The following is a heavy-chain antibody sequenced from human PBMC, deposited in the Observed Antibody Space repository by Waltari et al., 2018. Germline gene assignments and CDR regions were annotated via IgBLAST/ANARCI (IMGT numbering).Heavy chain of an antibody. Sequence: EVQLVESGGGLVQPGGSLRLSCAASGFTFSSYWMSWVRQAPGKGLEWVANIKQDGSEKYYVDSVKGRFTISRDNAKNSLYLQMNSLRAEDTAVYYCARRGASYYYYGMDVWGQGTTVTVSS. CDR1: GFTFSSYW. V-gene: IGHV3-7*03. D-gene: IGHD3-10*01. CDR3: ARRGASYYYYGMDV. CDR2: IKQDGSEK. J-gene: IGHJ6*02.